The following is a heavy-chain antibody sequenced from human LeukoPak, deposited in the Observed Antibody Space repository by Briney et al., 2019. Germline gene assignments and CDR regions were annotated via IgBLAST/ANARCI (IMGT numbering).Heavy chain of an antibody. CDR3: AKGSGDYYYYYMDV. D-gene: IGHD1-26*01. V-gene: IGHV3-30*18. CDR1: GFTFSSYG. Sequence: GRSLRLSCAASGFTFSSYGMHWVRQAPGKGLEWVAVISYDGSNKYYADSVKGRFTISRDNSKNTLYLQMNSLRAEDTAVYYCAKGSGDYYYYYMDVWGKGTTVTVSS. J-gene: IGHJ6*03. CDR2: ISYDGSNK.